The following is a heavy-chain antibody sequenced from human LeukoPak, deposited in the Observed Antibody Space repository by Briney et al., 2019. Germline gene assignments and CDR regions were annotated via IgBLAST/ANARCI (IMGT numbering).Heavy chain of an antibody. J-gene: IGHJ4*02. CDR3: ARDRRKWLVPTYYFDY. V-gene: IGHV3-30*04. CDR2: ISYDGSNK. CDR1: GFTFSSYE. Sequence: GGSLRLSCAASGFTFSSYEMNWVRQAPGKGLEWVAVISYDGSNKYYADSVKGRFTISRDNSKNTLYLQMNSLRAEDTAVYYCARDRRKWLVPTYYFDYWGQGTLVTVSS. D-gene: IGHD6-19*01.